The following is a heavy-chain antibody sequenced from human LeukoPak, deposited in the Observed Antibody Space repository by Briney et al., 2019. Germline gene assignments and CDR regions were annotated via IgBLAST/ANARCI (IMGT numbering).Heavy chain of an antibody. V-gene: IGHV4-34*01. D-gene: IGHD6-13*01. CDR3: ARAGGSSSWYLNYYYYGMDV. CDR1: GGSFSGYY. J-gene: IGHJ6*02. Sequence: SETLSLTCAVYGGSFSGYYWSWIRQPPGKGLEWIGEINHSGSTNYNPSLKSRVTISVDTSKNQFSLKLSSVTAADTAVYYCARAGGSSSWYLNYYYYGMDVWGQGTTVTVSS. CDR2: INHSGST.